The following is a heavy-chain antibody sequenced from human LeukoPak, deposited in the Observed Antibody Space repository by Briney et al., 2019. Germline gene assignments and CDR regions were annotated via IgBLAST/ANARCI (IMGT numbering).Heavy chain of an antibody. J-gene: IGHJ3*02. D-gene: IGHD2-2*01. CDR2: VYYSGST. CDR3: ARLPIVVVPSTSFDI. CDR1: GGSISSSNW. V-gene: IGHV4-4*02. Sequence: PSETLSLTCAVSGGSISSSNWWSWVRQPPGKGLEWIGYVYYSGSTNYNPSLKSRVTISVDTSKNQFSLKLSPVTAADTAVYYCARLPIVVVPSTSFDIWGQGTMVTVSS.